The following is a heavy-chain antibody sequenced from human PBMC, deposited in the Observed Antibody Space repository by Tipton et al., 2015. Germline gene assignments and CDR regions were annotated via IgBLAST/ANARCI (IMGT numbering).Heavy chain of an antibody. CDR1: GGSIGSYY. D-gene: IGHD3-22*01. CDR2: IYYSGST. Sequence: TLSLTCTVSGGSIGSYYWNWIRQSPGEGLEWIGYIYYSGSTNYNPSLRSRVAMSMDTSKNQFSLKLSSVIAADTAVYYCARASIIQGYYHDSSRYYLFNSWGQGTLVTVSS. J-gene: IGHJ1*01. V-gene: IGHV4-59*01. CDR3: ARASIIQGYYHDSSRYYLFNS.